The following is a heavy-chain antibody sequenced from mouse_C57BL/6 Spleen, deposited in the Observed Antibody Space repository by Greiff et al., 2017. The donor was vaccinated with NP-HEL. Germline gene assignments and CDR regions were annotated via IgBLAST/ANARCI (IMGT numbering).Heavy chain of an antibody. CDR2: ISYDGSN. J-gene: IGHJ2*01. CDR1: GYSITSGYY. CDR3: ARVYYYGRGYYFDY. V-gene: IGHV3-6*01. Sequence: VQLKESGPGLVKPSQSLSLTCSVTGYSITSGYYWNWIRQFPGNKLEWMGYISYDGSNNYNPSLKNRISITRDTSKNQFFLKLNSVTTEDTATYYCARVYYYGRGYYFDYWGQGTTLTVSS. D-gene: IGHD1-1*01.